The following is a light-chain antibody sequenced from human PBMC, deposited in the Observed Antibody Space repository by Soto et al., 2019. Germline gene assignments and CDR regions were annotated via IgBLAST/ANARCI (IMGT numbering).Light chain of an antibody. CDR1: QSVSSSY. Sequence: EIVLTQSPGTLSLSPGERATLSCRASQSVSSSYLAWYQQKAGQAPRLLIYGPSIRATGIPDRFSGSGSGTDFTLTISRLEPEDFAVYYCQQYGNSPPLTFGGGTKVEIK. V-gene: IGKV3-20*01. J-gene: IGKJ4*01. CDR3: QQYGNSPPLT. CDR2: GPS.